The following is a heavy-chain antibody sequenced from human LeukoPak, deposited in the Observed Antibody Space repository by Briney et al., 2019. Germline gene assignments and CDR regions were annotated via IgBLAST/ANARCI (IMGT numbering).Heavy chain of an antibody. CDR2: IIPIFGTA. D-gene: IGHD2-15*01. V-gene: IGHV1-69*05. CDR1: GGTFSSYA. J-gene: IGHJ5*02. CDR3: ARGVVVAASLPWFDP. Sequence: ASVKVSCKASGGTFSSYAISWVRQAPGQGLKWMGRIIPIFGTANYAQKFQGRVTITTDESTSTAYMELSSLRSEDTAVYYCARGVVVAASLPWFDPWGQGTLVTVSS.